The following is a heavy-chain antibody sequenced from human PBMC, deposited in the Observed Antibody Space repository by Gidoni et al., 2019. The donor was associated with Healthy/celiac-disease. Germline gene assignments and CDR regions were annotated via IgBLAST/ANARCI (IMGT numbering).Heavy chain of an antibody. Sequence: QLQLQESCPGLVKPPETLSLTCTVSGCSISSSSYYSGWIRQPPGKRLEWIGRIYYSGGTYYNPSLKSRVTISVDTSKNQFSLKLSSVTAADTAVYYCARLRSYYYYGMDVWGQGTTVTVSS. CDR2: IYYSGGT. CDR1: GCSISSSSYY. V-gene: IGHV4-39*01. D-gene: IGHD4-17*01. CDR3: ARLRSYYYYGMDV. J-gene: IGHJ6*02.